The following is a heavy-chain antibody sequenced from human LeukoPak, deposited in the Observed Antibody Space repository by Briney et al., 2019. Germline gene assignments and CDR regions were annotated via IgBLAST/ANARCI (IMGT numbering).Heavy chain of an antibody. CDR3: ARRFSSSWYLFDY. D-gene: IGHD6-13*01. J-gene: IGHJ4*02. Sequence: GGSLRLSCAASGFTFSSYSMNWVRQAPGKGLEWVSSISGGGDTTNYAESVKGRFTISRDNFKNTLYLQMNSLRGEDTAVYYCARRFSSSWYLFDYWGQGTLVTVSS. V-gene: IGHV3-48*01. CDR1: GFTFSSYS. CDR2: ISGGGDTT.